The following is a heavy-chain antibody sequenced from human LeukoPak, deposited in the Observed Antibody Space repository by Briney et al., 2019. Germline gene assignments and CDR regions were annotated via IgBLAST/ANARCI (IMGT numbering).Heavy chain of an antibody. CDR2: LSANGANT. CDR1: EFTFNNYA. CDR3: AKARYCSGGTCPEWFDP. J-gene: IGHJ5*02. Sequence: GGSLRLSCAASEFTFNNYAMSWVRQAPGKGLEWVSSLSANGANTYYADPVKGRFTISRDNSKNTLYLQMNSLRAEDTAIYYCAKARYCSGGTCPEWFDPWGQGTLVTVSS. D-gene: IGHD2-15*01. V-gene: IGHV3-23*01.